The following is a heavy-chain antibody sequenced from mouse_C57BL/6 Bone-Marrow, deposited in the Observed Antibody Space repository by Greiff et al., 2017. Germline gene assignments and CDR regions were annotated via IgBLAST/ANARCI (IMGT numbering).Heavy chain of an antibody. D-gene: IGHD2-1*01. J-gene: IGHJ4*01. CDR3: ASVYGICDAMVY. CDR1: GYTFTSYW. Sequence: QVQLQQPGAELVKPGASVKMSCKASGYTFTSYWITWVKQRPGQGLEWIGDIYPGSGSTNYNEKFKSKATLTVDTSSSTAYMQLSSLTSEDSAVFYCASVYGICDAMVYWCQDTSLRVSS. CDR2: IYPGSGST. V-gene: IGHV1-55*01.